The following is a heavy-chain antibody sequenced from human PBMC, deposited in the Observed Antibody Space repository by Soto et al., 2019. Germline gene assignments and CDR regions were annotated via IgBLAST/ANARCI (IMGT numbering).Heavy chain of an antibody. J-gene: IGHJ4*02. CDR2: ISSSSSYT. V-gene: IGHV3-11*06. CDR1: GFTFSDYY. Sequence: GGSLRLSCAASGFTFSDYYMSWIRQAPGKGLEWVSYISSSSSYTNYADSVKGRFTISRDNAKNSLYLQMNSLRAEDTAVYYCARDLLWFGELHYYDSSGFDYWGQGTLVTVSS. CDR3: ARDLLWFGELHYYDSSGFDY. D-gene: IGHD3-22*01.